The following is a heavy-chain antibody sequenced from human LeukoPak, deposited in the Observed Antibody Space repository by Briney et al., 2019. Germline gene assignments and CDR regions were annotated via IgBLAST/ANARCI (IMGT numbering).Heavy chain of an antibody. CDR3: ARDPYRDNFFDP. D-gene: IGHD1-26*01. V-gene: IGHV4-59*01. Sequence: KPSETLSLTCTVSGGSISSYYWSWIRQPPGKGLEWIGSFYYSGNTNYNPSLKSRVTISVDTSKNQFSLNLSSVTAADTAVYYCARDPYRDNFFDPWGQGTLVTVSS. CDR1: GGSISSYY. J-gene: IGHJ5*02. CDR2: FYYSGNT.